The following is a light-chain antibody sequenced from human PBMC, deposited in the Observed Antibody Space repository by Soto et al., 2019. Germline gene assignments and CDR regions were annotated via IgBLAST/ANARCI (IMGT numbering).Light chain of an antibody. CDR1: QSVSSN. V-gene: IGKV3-15*01. J-gene: IGKJ4*01. CDR3: QRYNNWPLT. CDR2: GAS. Sequence: EIVMTRSPATLSVSPGERATLSCRASQSVSSNLAWYQQKPGQAPRLLIYGASARATGVPARFSGSRSGTDFTLTINSLQSEDFAVYYCQRYNNWPLTFGGGTKVDIK.